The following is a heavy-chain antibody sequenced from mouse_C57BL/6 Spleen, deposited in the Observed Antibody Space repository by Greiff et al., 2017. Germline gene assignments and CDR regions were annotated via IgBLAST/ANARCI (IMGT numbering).Heavy chain of an antibody. CDR1: GYTFTDYE. J-gene: IGHJ1*03. D-gene: IGHD3-2*02. CDR3: TRSGGYRYFDV. Sequence: QVQLQQSGAELVRPGASVTLSCKASGYTFTDYEMHWVKQTPVHGLEWIGAIDPETGGTAYNQKFKGKAILTADKSSSTAYMELRSLTSEDSAVYYCTRSGGYRYFDVWGTGTTVTVSS. CDR2: IDPETGGT. V-gene: IGHV1-15*01.